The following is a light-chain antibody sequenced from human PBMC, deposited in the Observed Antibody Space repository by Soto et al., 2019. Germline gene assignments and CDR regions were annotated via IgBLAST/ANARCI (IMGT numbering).Light chain of an antibody. Sequence: QSVLTQPASVSGSPGQSITISCNGTSSDVGAYDYVSWYQQHPDKAPKLMIYEVSNRPSGVSNRFSGSKSVNTATLTISGLQTEDEADYYCSSYTSSSTRVFGTGTKLTVL. CDR1: SSDVGAYDY. CDR2: EVS. J-gene: IGLJ1*01. V-gene: IGLV2-14*03. CDR3: SSYTSSSTRV.